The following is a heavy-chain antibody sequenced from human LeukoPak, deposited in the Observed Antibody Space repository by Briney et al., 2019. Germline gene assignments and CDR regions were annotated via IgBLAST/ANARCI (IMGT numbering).Heavy chain of an antibody. CDR1: GGSFSGYY. CDR2: INHSGST. Sequence: PSETLSLTCAVYGGSFSGYYWSWIRQPPGKGLGWIGEINHSGSTNYNPSLKSRVTISVDTSKNLFSLKLSSVTAADTAVYYCVGATQEPNAFDIWGQGTMVTVSS. V-gene: IGHV4-34*01. CDR3: VGATQEPNAFDI. J-gene: IGHJ3*02.